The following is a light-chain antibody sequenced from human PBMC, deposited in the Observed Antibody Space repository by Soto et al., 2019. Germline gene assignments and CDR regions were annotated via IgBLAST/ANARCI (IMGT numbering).Light chain of an antibody. V-gene: IGLV1-47*01. Sequence: QSVLTQAPSTSGTPGQRVTISCSGSSSTIGSNHVYWYQQFPGTAPKLLIYRNNQRPSGVPDRFSGSKSGTSASLAISGLRSEDEAEYYCAAWDYSLSGYVCGTGTKLTVL. CDR3: AAWDYSLSGYV. CDR2: RNN. J-gene: IGLJ1*01. CDR1: SSTIGSNH.